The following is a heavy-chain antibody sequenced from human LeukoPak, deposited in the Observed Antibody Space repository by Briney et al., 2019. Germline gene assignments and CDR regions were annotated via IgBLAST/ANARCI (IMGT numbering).Heavy chain of an antibody. J-gene: IGHJ6*02. CDR1: GFTFSNYW. CDR2: IRNKAYRETV. V-gene: IGHV3-49*04. CDR3: SRAGIMAAIGYGMDV. D-gene: IGHD5-12*01. Sequence: GGSLRLSCAASGFTFSNYWMTWVRQAPGKGLEWLSLIRNKAYRETVEYAASVAGRFSISRDASKDIVYLQMNNLQAEDTAVYFCSRAGIMAAIGYGMDVWGQGTTVTVSS.